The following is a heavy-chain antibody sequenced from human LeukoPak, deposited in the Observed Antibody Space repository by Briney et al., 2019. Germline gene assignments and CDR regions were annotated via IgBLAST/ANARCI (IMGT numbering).Heavy chain of an antibody. V-gene: IGHV5-10-1*01. CDR2: IDPSDSYT. CDR1: GYSFTSYW. Sequence: RGESLRISCKGSGYSFTSYWMTWVRQMPGKGLEWMGNIDPSDSYTNYSPSFQGHVTISVDKSVTTAYLQWRSLKASDTAMYYCARHFGVRGVYNWFDPWGQGTLVTVSS. D-gene: IGHD3-10*01. J-gene: IGHJ5*02. CDR3: ARHFGVRGVYNWFDP.